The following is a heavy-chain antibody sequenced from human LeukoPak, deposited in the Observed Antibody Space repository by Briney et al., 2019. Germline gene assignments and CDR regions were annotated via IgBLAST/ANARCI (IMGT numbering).Heavy chain of an antibody. D-gene: IGHD3-10*01. CDR1: GYIFINYG. CDR3: ARDYYGSARNFDY. CDR2: ISGYSGNT. V-gene: IGHV1-18*01. Sequence: GASVKVSCKASGYIFINYGITWVRQAPGQGLEWMGWISGYSGNTNYAQKLQGRVTMATDTSTTTAYMELRSLRSDDTAVYYCARDYYGSARNFDYWGQGTLVTVSS. J-gene: IGHJ4*02.